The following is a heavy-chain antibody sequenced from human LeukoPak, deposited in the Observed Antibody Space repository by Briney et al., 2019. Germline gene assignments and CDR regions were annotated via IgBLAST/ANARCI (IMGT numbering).Heavy chain of an antibody. CDR3: AREAPQYSYGYEANWFDP. J-gene: IGHJ5*02. CDR2: ISHDGSNK. Sequence: GGSLRLSCAASGFTFSSYAMHWVRQAPGKGLEWVAVISHDGSNKYYADSVKGRFTISRDNSKNTLYLQMNSLRAEDTAVYYCAREAPQYSYGYEANWFDPWGQGTLVTVSS. D-gene: IGHD5-18*01. V-gene: IGHV3-30-3*01. CDR1: GFTFSSYA.